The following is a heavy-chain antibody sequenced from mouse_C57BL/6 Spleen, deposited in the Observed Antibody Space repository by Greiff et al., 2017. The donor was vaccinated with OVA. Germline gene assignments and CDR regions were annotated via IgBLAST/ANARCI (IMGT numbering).Heavy chain of an antibody. CDR1: GYTFTSYW. J-gene: IGHJ1*03. Sequence: QVQLQQPGAELVMPGASVKLSCKASGYTFTSYWMHWVKQRPGQGLEWIGEIDPSDSYTNYNQKFKGKSTLTVDKSSSTAYMQLSSLTSEDSAVYYCARFGTTEGWYFDVWGTGTTVTVSS. CDR3: ARFGTTEGWYFDV. D-gene: IGHD1-1*01. CDR2: IDPSDSYT. V-gene: IGHV1-69*01.